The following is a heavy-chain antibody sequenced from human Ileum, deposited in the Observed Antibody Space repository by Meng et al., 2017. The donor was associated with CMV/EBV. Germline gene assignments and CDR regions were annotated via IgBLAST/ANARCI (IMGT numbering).Heavy chain of an antibody. D-gene: IGHD1-26*01. CDR1: GGTISSSA. CDR3: ARTGPGGATIFYY. V-gene: IGHV1-69*10. Sequence: KASGGTISSSAMSWVRQAPGKGLEWMGGMIHILGITNYTQKYQGRITITADESTSTAYMELSSLRSENTAVYYCARTGPGGATIFYYWGQGTLVTVSS. CDR2: MIHILGIT. J-gene: IGHJ4*02.